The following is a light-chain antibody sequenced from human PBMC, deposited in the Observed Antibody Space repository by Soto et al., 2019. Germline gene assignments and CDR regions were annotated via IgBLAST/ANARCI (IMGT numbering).Light chain of an antibody. CDR2: GAS. CDR3: QQYGSSQA. J-gene: IGKJ1*01. CDR1: QSVSSSY. V-gene: IGKV3-20*01. Sequence: EIVLTQSPGTLSLSPGERATLSCRASQSVSSSYLAWYQQKPGQAPRLLIYGASSRATGIPDRFSGSGSGTDFTLTISRLAPEDFAVYYCQQYGSSQALGQGTKVDIK.